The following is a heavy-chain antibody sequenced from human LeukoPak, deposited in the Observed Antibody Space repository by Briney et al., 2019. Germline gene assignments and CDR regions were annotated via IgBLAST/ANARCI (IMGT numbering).Heavy chain of an antibody. V-gene: IGHV4-38-2*01. CDR2: IYHSGST. J-gene: IGHJ5*02. D-gene: IGHD3-3*01. CDR1: GYSISSGYY. Sequence: SETLSLTCAVSGYSISSGYYWGWIRPPPGKGLEWIGSIYHSGSTYYNPSLKSRVTISVDTSKNQFSLKLSSVTAADTAVYYCARSLRFLEPNWFDPWGQGTLVTVSS. CDR3: ARSLRFLEPNWFDP.